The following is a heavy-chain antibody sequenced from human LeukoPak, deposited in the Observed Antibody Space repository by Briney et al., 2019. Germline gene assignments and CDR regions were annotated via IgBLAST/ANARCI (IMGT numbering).Heavy chain of an antibody. Sequence: PGGSLRLSCAASGFTFTKLAMQWVRPAPGKGLGWVAVISSGGSDKYYADSVKGRFTVSRDDSKITLYLQMNILRTADTALYYCALDLATKYSPDKWGQKTLVTLSS. CDR2: ISSGGSDK. CDR1: GFTFTKLA. D-gene: IGHD1-26*01. V-gene: IGHV3-30-3*01. J-gene: IGHJ4*02. CDR3: ALDLATKYSPDK.